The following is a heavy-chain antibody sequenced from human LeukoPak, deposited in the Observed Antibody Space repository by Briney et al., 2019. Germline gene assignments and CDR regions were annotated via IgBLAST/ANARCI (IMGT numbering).Heavy chain of an antibody. J-gene: IGHJ6*03. CDR2: IYYSGST. CDR3: ARLQRNYYYYMDV. CDR1: GGSLSSSSYY. V-gene: IGHV4-39*01. Sequence: SETLSLTCTVSGGSLSSSSYYWGWIRQPPGKGLEWIGSIYYSGSTYYNSSLKSRLTISVDTSKNQFSLKLSSVTAADTAVYYCARLQRNYYYYMDVRGKGTTATVSS. D-gene: IGHD5-24*01.